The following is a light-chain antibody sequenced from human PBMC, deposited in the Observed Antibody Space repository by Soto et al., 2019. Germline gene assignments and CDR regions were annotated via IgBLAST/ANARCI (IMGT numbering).Light chain of an antibody. Sequence: DIQLTQSPSFLSASVGDSVTITCRASQGISSYLAWYQQNPWKAPKLLIYAASTLQSGVPSRFSGSGSGTEFTLTSSSLQPEDFATDYCHQLNSYPLTFGPVNKVDI. CDR3: HQLNSYPLT. CDR1: QGISSY. CDR2: AAS. J-gene: IGKJ3*01. V-gene: IGKV1-9*01.